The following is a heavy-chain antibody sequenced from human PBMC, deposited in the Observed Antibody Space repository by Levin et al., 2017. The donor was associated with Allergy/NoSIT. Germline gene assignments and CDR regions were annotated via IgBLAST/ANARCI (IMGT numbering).Heavy chain of an antibody. D-gene: IGHD2-2*01. V-gene: IGHV3-7*01. CDR1: GFTFSSYW. CDR2: IKQDGSEK. J-gene: IGHJ6*02. CDR3: ARDDIVVVPLYYYYGMDV. Sequence: GGSLRLSCAASGFTFSSYWMSWVRQAPGKGLEWVANIKQDGSEKYYVDSVKGRFTISRDNAKNSLYLQMNSLRAEDTAVYYCARDDIVVVPLYYYYGMDVWGQGTTVTVSS.